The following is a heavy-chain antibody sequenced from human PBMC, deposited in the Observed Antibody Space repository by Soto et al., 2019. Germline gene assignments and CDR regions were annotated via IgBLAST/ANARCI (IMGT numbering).Heavy chain of an antibody. J-gene: IGHJ3*02. CDR2: IIPIFGTA. CDR1: GGTFSSYA. CDR3: ATTATYYDTKVNPPDAFDI. V-gene: IGHV1-69*13. D-gene: IGHD3-22*01. Sequence: SVKVSCKASGGTFSSYAISWVRQAPGQGLEWMGGIIPIFGTANYAQKFQGRVTITADESTSTAYMELSSLRSEDTAVYYCATTATYYDTKVNPPDAFDIWGQGTMVTVSS.